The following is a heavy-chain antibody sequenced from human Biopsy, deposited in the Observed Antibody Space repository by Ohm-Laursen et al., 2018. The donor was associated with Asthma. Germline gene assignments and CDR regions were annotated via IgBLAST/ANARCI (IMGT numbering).Heavy chain of an antibody. CDR1: SGSGGYMRSGNYY. D-gene: IGHD6-13*01. V-gene: IGHV4-39*01. CDR3: VRGSSSWHHGPFHYYYGLDV. J-gene: IGHJ6*02. CDR2: IYYSGTT. Sequence: ETLSLTCSLSSGSGGYMRSGNYYWGWIRRPPGKGLEWIGSIYYSGTTYYNPSLESRVTVSADTSKNQFSLKLTSVTAADTAVYYCVRGSSSWHHGPFHYYYGLDVWGQGTTVTVSS.